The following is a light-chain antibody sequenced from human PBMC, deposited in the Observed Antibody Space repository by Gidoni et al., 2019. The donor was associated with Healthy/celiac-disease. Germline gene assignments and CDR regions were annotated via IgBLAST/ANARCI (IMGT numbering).Light chain of an antibody. Sequence: DIQMTQSPSSLSASVGDRVTITCRARQSISSYLNGYQQKPGKAPQLLIYAASILQSGVPSRFSGSGSGTDFTLTISSLQPEDFATYYCQQSYSTPYTFGQXTKLEIK. CDR3: QQSYSTPYT. CDR2: AAS. V-gene: IGKV1-39*01. J-gene: IGKJ2*01. CDR1: QSISSY.